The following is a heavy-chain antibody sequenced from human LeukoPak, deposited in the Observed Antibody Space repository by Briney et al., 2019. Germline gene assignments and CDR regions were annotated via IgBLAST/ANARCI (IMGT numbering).Heavy chain of an antibody. CDR3: ARENTIGIAVAGYFDY. V-gene: IGHV3-53*01. CDR1: GFTVSSNY. J-gene: IGHJ4*02. CDR2: IYSGDST. D-gene: IGHD6-19*01. Sequence: AGGSLRLSCAASGFTVSSNYMSWVRQAPGKGLEWVSVIYSGDSTYYADSVKGRFTISRDNSKNTLYLQMNSLRAEDTAVYYCARENTIGIAVAGYFDYWGQGTLVTVSS.